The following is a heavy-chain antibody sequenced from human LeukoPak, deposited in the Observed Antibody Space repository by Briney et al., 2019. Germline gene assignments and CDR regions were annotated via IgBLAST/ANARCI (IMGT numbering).Heavy chain of an antibody. CDR3: ARAPPSMVRGVSDAFDI. CDR2: IYTSGST. CDR1: GGSISSYY. D-gene: IGHD3-10*01. V-gene: IGHV4-4*07. Sequence: AETLSLTCTVSGGSISSYYWSWIRQPAGKGLEWIGRIYTSGSTNYNPSLKSRVTMSVDTSKNQFSLKLSSVTAADTAVYYCARAPPSMVRGVSDAFDIWGQGTMVTVSS. J-gene: IGHJ3*02.